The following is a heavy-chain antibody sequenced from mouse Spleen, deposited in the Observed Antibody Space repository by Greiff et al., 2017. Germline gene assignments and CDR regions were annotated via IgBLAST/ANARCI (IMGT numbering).Heavy chain of an antibody. Sequence: EVQRVESGGGLVKLGGSLKLSCAASGFTFSSYAMSWVRQTPEKRLEWVATISSGGGNTYYPDSVKGRFTISRDNAKNTLYLQMSSLKSEDTAMYYCARHGPYGNYLSWFAYWGQGTLVTVSA. CDR1: GFTFSSYA. CDR2: ISSGGGNT. D-gene: IGHD2-10*02. J-gene: IGHJ3*01. V-gene: IGHV5-9-3*01. CDR3: ARHGPYGNYLSWFAY.